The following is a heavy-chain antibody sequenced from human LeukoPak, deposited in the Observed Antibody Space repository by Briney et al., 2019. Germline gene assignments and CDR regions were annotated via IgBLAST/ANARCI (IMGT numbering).Heavy chain of an antibody. J-gene: IGHJ6*03. D-gene: IGHD2-2*01. V-gene: IGHV3-7*03. CDR2: INQDGSEK. Sequence: PGGSLRLSCAVSGLPFSNHWMTWVRQAPGKGLERVANINQDGSEKYYVDSVKGRFTISRDNSKNTLYLQMNSLRAEDTAVYYCARVRGSTPPDYYMDVWGKGTTVTVSS. CDR3: ARVRGSTPPDYYMDV. CDR1: GLPFSNHW.